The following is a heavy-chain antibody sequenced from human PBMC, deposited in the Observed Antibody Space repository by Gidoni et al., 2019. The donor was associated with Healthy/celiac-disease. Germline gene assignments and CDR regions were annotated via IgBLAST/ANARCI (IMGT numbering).Heavy chain of an antibody. D-gene: IGHD6-13*01. Sequence: QVQLVESGGGVVQPGRSLRLSCAASGFTFSSYGMHWVRQAPGKGLEWVAVIWYDGSNKYYADSVKGRFTISRDNSKNTLYLQMNSLRAEDTAVYYCARDFGIAAAGILRGYYYGMDVWGQGTTVTVSS. CDR3: ARDFGIAAAGILRGYYYGMDV. V-gene: IGHV3-33*08. J-gene: IGHJ6*02. CDR2: IWYDGSNK. CDR1: GFTFSSYG.